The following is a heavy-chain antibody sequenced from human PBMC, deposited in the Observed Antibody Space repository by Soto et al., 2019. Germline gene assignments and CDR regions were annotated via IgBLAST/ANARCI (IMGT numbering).Heavy chain of an antibody. CDR3: AREPIGGRGRADYYGMDV. Sequence: SVKVSCKASGGTFSSYAISWVRQAPGQGLEWMGGIIPIFGTANYAQKFQGRVTITADESTSTAYMELSSLRSEDTAVYYCAREPIGGRGRADYYGMDVWGQGHTVTVSS. V-gene: IGHV1-69*13. D-gene: IGHD3-16*01. J-gene: IGHJ6*02. CDR2: IIPIFGTA. CDR1: GGTFSSYA.